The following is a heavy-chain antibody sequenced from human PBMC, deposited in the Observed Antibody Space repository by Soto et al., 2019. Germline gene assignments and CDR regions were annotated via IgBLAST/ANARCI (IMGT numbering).Heavy chain of an antibody. CDR2: ASNDDI. Sequence: GGSLRLSCETSGFPFRFFSLNWVRQAPGKGPEWVSYASNDDISYADSVRGRFTISRDTGKASVYLQMNSLRVDDTAVYYCVRDHQWAFDSWGQGIQVTVSS. D-gene: IGHD2-8*01. CDR3: VRDHQWAFDS. CDR1: GFPFRFFS. J-gene: IGHJ4*02. V-gene: IGHV3-48*01.